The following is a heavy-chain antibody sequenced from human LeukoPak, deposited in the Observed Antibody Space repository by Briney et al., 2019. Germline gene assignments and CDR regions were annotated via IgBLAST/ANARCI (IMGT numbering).Heavy chain of an antibody. V-gene: IGHV3-23*01. Sequence: GGSLRLSRAASGFTFSSYAMSWVRQAPGKGLEWVSAISGSGGSTYYADSVKGRFTISRDNSKNTLYLQMNSLRAEDTAVYYCAKSGILTGYFQWGQGTLVTVSS. CDR1: GFTFSSYA. J-gene: IGHJ4*02. D-gene: IGHD3-9*01. CDR2: ISGSGGST. CDR3: AKSGILTGYFQ.